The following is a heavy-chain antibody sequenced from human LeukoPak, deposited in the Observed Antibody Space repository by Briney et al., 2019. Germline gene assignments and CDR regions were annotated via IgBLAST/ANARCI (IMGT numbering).Heavy chain of an antibody. V-gene: IGHV3-7*01. CDR2: INQDGSEK. CDR3: ARGNSAAPLTLGY. J-gene: IGHJ4*02. D-gene: IGHD1-7*01. CDR1: GFTFSSYW. Sequence: PGGSLRLSCAASGFTFSSYWMIWVRQAPGKGLEWVANINQDGSEKYYVDSVKGRFTVSRDSAKSSLYLQMNSLGAEDTAVYYCARGNSAAPLTLGYWGQGTLITVSS.